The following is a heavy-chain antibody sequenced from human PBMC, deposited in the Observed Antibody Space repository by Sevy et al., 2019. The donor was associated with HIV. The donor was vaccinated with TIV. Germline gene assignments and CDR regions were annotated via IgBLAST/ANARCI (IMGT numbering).Heavy chain of an antibody. Sequence: GGSLRLSCTASGFTFGDYAMSWFRQAPGKGLEWVGFIRSKAYGGTTEYAASVKGRFTISRDDSKSIAYLQMNSLKTEDTAVYYCTSLTIFGVVRYYYYGMDVWGQWTTVTVSS. CDR3: TSLTIFGVVRYYYYGMDV. V-gene: IGHV3-49*03. D-gene: IGHD3-3*01. CDR2: IRSKAYGGTT. CDR1: GFTFGDYA. J-gene: IGHJ6*02.